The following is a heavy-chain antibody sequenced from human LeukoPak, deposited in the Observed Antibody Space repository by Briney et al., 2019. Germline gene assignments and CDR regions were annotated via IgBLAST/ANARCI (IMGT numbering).Heavy chain of an antibody. CDR2: IGISSGNT. V-gene: IGHV3-48*01. J-gene: IGHJ4*02. Sequence: GGSLRLSCAASGFTFSAYSMNWVRQAPGKGLEWISYIGISSGNTKYADSVKGRFAISGDKAKNSLYLQMNSLRVEDTAVYYCARDYKYAFDNWGQGTLVTVS. D-gene: IGHD5-24*01. CDR1: GFTFSAYS. CDR3: ARDYKYAFDN.